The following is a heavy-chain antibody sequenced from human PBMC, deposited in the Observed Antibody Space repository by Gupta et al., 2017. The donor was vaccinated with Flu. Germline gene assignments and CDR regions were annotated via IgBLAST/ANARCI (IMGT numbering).Heavy chain of an antibody. V-gene: IGHV6-1*01. D-gene: IGHD3-16*01. Sequence: VKSRITINPDTSKNQFSLQLKSVTPEDTAVYYCARMGGSTRDYWGQGTLVTVSS. J-gene: IGHJ4*02. CDR3: ARMGGSTRDY.